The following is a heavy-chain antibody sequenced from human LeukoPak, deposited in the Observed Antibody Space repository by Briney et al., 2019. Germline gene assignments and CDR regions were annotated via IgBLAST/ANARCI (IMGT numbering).Heavy chain of an antibody. D-gene: IGHD1-26*01. Sequence: PSATLSLTCAVYGGSFSGYYWSWIRQPPGKGLEWIGEINHSGSTNYNPSLKSRVTISVDTSKNQFSLKLSSVTAADTAVYYCARGDVGATPARPIDYWGQGTLVTVSS. CDR3: ARGDVGATPARPIDY. CDR2: INHSGST. J-gene: IGHJ4*02. V-gene: IGHV4-34*01. CDR1: GGSFSGYY.